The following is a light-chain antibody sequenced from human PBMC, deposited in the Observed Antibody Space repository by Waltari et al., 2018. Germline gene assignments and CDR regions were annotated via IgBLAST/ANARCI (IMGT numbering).Light chain of an antibody. Sequence: IQLTQSPSSLSASVGDRVTITFRASQGISNYLAWYQQKPGKVPKLLIHFASTLQSGVPSRFSGSGSGTDFTLTISSLQPEDFATYYCQQLHSPGYTFGQGTKLEIK. J-gene: IGKJ2*01. V-gene: IGKV1-9*01. CDR2: FAS. CDR1: QGISNY. CDR3: QQLHSPGYT.